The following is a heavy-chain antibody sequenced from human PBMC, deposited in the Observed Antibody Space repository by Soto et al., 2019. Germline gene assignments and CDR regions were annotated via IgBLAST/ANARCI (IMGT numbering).Heavy chain of an antibody. CDR3: TRGLENYSYFDY. J-gene: IGHJ4*02. Sequence: GGSLRLSCAASGFTFSSDWMHWVRQAPGKGLVWVSRINTDGSGTVYADSVKGRFTISRDNAKNTLYVQMTSLRAEDTAVYYCTRGLENYSYFDYWGQGILVTVSS. CDR2: INTDGSGT. D-gene: IGHD1-7*01. CDR1: GFTFSSDW. V-gene: IGHV3-74*01.